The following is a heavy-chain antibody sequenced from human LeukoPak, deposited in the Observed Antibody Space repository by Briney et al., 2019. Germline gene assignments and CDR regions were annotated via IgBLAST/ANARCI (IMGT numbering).Heavy chain of an antibody. V-gene: IGHV3-20*04. D-gene: IGHD3-22*01. J-gene: IGHJ4*02. CDR3: ARPYTYESTALDY. Sequence: RSAGSLRLSCAVSGFTFNDYGMSWVRQAPGKGLEWVSGINCNDGSTDYADSVKGRFTISRDNAKNSLYLQMNSLTAEDTALYYCARPYTYESTALDYWGQGTLVTVSS. CDR1: GFTFNDYG. CDR2: INCNDGST.